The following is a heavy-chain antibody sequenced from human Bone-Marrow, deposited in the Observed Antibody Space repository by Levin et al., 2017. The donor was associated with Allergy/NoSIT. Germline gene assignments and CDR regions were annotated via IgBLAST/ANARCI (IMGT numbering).Heavy chain of an antibody. CDR3: AHSGIDGDYPFDY. Sequence: SGPTLVKPTQTLTLTCTFSGFSLSTTGVVVGWIRQPPGKALEWLAHIYWDDDKRYSPSLKRRRTITKDTSKDQVVLTLTNVDPVDTGTYYCAHSGIDGDYPFDYWGQGILVTVSS. CDR2: IYWDDDK. CDR1: GFSLSTTGVV. J-gene: IGHJ4*02. D-gene: IGHD4-17*01. V-gene: IGHV2-5*02.